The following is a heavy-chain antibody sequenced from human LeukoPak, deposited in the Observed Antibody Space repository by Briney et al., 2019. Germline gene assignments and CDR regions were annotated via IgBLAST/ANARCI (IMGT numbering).Heavy chain of an antibody. J-gene: IGHJ4*02. V-gene: IGHV3-23*01. D-gene: IGHD4-23*01. Sequence: GGSLRLSCEAPGFTLSIYPMTWVRQAPGKGLEWVSAISGSGGSTYYADPVKGRFTSSRDNSKNTLSLQMNSLRAEDTAVYYCAKGGHAYGGRFDYWGQGTLVTVSS. CDR1: GFTLSIYP. CDR2: ISGSGGST. CDR3: AKGGHAYGGRFDY.